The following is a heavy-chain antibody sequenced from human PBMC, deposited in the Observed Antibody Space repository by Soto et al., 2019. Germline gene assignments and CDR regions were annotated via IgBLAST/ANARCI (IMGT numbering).Heavy chain of an antibody. CDR3: ARDPIVLVPAASSGYYYYGMDV. Sequence: SVKVSCKASGGTFSSYAISWVRQAPGQGLEWMGGIIPIFGTANYAQKFQGRVTITADESTSTAYMELSSLRSEDTAVYYCARDPIVLVPAASSGYYYYGMDVWGQGTTVTVSS. CDR1: GGTFSSYA. J-gene: IGHJ6*02. V-gene: IGHV1-69*13. D-gene: IGHD2-2*01. CDR2: IIPIFGTA.